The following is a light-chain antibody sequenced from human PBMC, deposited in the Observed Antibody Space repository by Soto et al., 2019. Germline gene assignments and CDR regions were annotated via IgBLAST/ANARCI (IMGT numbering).Light chain of an antibody. CDR2: DAS. CDR1: QSISSW. Sequence: DIQMTQSPSTLSASVGDRVTITCRASQSISSWLAWYQQKPGKAPKLLIYDASSLESGVPSRFSGSGYGTEFTLTISSLQPDDFATYYCQQYNSYSPFGQGTKVNIX. CDR3: QQYNSYSP. V-gene: IGKV1-5*01. J-gene: IGKJ1*01.